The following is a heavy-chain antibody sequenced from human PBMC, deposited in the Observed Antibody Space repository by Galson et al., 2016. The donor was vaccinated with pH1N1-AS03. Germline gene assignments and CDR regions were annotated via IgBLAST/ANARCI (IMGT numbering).Heavy chain of an antibody. CDR2: INREETG. CDR3: AKGRGFILDS. Sequence: SLRLSCAASGFAVSDYYVSWVRQAPGKGLDWVSIINREETGYYSASVLGRFTIARGSSNNVVYLQMNALRPDDTAVYYCAKGRGFILDSWGQGTLVTVSS. CDR1: GFAVSDYY. J-gene: IGHJ4*02. D-gene: IGHD5-24*01. V-gene: IGHV3-53*05.